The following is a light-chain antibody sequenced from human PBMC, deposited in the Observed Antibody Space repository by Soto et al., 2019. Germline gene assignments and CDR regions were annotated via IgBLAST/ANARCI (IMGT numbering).Light chain of an antibody. Sequence: EIVMTQSPASLSVSPVDGATLSCRASQSVASNVAWYQQKPGQGPRLLIHGASTRAVGVPARFSGSGSGTDFTLTISSLQSEDFAVYYCQQYHNWTPQYTFGQGTKLQIK. J-gene: IGKJ2*01. V-gene: IGKV3-15*01. CDR3: QQYHNWTPQYT. CDR2: GAS. CDR1: QSVASN.